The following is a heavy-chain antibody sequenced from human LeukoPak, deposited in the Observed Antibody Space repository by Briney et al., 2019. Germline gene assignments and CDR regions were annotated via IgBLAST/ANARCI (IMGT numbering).Heavy chain of an antibody. Sequence: GASVKVSCKASGGTFSSYAISWVRQAPGQGLEWMGGIIPIFGTANYAQKFQGRVTITTDESTSTAYMELSSLRSEDTAVYYCARVQSSSLFSNDAFDIWGQGTMVTVSS. CDR3: ARVQSSSLFSNDAFDI. CDR2: IIPIFGTA. V-gene: IGHV1-69*05. CDR1: GGTFSSYA. D-gene: IGHD6-13*01. J-gene: IGHJ3*02.